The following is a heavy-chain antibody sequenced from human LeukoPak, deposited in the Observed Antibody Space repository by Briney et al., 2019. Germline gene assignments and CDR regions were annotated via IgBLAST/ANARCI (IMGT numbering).Heavy chain of an antibody. CDR2: IASDGSHT. Sequence: TGGSLRLSCAAPGFTFSTYFMHWVRQAPGQGLEWVAVIASDGSHTFYVESVKGRFTISRDNSKNTLYLQMNSLRAEDTAVYFCARERQDTIVHSGAFDIWGQGTIVTVSS. V-gene: IGHV3-30-3*01. CDR1: GFTFSTYF. D-gene: IGHD3-10*01. J-gene: IGHJ3*02. CDR3: ARERQDTIVHSGAFDI.